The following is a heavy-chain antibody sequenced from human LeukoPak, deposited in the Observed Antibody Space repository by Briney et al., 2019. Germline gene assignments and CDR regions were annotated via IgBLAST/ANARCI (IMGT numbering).Heavy chain of an antibody. Sequence: SETLSLTCTVSGDSISTYYWNWIRQPAGMGLEWIGRIYTSGNTNYNPSLKSRVTMSVDTSKNQFSLRLSSVTAADTAVYYCARGYYDSSAYSPPRIDGFAIWGQGTMVTVSS. D-gene: IGHD3-22*01. CDR3: ARGYYDSSAYSPPRIDGFAI. CDR1: GDSISTYY. J-gene: IGHJ3*02. CDR2: IYTSGNT. V-gene: IGHV4-4*07.